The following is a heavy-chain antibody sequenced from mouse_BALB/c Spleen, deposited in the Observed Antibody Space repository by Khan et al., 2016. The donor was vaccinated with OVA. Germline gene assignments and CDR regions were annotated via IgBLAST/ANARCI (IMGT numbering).Heavy chain of an antibody. CDR3: KRGGGGSRFAY. Sequence: QVQLQQSGAELVRPEVSVKISCKGSGYTFTDFTMHWVKQSHAKSLEWIGIINTYYGDVTYNQKFKGKATMTVDKSSSPVYMELARLTSEDSAIYDCKRGGGGSRFAYWGQGTLVTVSA. CDR1: GYTFTDFT. V-gene: IGHV1S137*01. J-gene: IGHJ3*01. CDR2: INTYYGDV.